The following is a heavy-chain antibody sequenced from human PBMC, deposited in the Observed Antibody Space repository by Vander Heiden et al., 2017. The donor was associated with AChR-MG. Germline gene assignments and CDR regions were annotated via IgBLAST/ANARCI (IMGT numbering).Heavy chain of an antibody. CDR3: ARHGGVGAPDAFDI. CDR1: GGSISSSSYY. D-gene: IGHD1-26*01. J-gene: IGHJ3*02. CDR2: SYYSGST. Sequence: LQLQESGPGLVKPSKALSPPCTFAGGSISSSSYYWGWIRQPPGKGMEWIGSSYYSGSTYYNPSLKSRVTISVDTSKNQFSLKLSSVTAADTAVYYCARHGGVGAPDAFDIWGQGTMVTVSS. V-gene: IGHV4-39*01.